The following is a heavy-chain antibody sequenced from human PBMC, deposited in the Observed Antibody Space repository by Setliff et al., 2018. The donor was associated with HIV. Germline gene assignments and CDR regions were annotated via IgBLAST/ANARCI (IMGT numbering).Heavy chain of an antibody. CDR3: ARVARMHPFDP. CDR2: IYITGDT. J-gene: IGHJ5*02. CDR1: GGSISSGTYY. V-gene: IGHV4-61*10. Sequence: PSETLSLTCTVSGGSISSGTYYWTWIRQSAGKGLEWIGHIYITGDTDYNPSLKSRVTISVDTSKNQFSLKLTSVTAADTAVYYCARVARMHPFDPWGRGALVTVSS.